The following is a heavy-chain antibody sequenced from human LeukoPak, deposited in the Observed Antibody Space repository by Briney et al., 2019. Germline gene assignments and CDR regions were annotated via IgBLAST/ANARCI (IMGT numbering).Heavy chain of an antibody. CDR2: IKQDGSEK. V-gene: IGHV3-7*01. CDR3: ARDQTYCGGDCYGY. CDR1: GFTFSSYW. Sequence: PGGSLRLSCAASGFTFSSYWMSWVRQAPGKGLEWVANIKQDGSEKYYVDSVKGRFTISRDNAKNSLYLQMNNLRAEDTAVYYCARDQTYCGGDCYGYWGQGTLVTVSS. J-gene: IGHJ4*02. D-gene: IGHD2-21*01.